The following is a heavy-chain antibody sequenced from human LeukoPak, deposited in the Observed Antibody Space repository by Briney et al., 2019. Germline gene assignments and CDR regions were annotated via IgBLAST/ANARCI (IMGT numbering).Heavy chain of an antibody. J-gene: IGHJ4*02. CDR2: VRYDGSQK. V-gene: IGHV3-30*02. CDR1: GFTFSSYD. CDR3: AKGGARLHSYYFDY. Sequence: GGSLRLSCAASGFTFSSYDMYWVRQAPGKGLDWVAFVRYDGSQKYYADSVKGRFTLSRDNSKNTLYLQMNSLRPEDTAVFYCAKGGARLHSYYFDYWGQGTLVTVSS. D-gene: IGHD1-26*01.